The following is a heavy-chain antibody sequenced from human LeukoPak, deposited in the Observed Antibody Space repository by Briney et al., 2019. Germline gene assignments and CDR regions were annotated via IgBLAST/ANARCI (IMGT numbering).Heavy chain of an antibody. V-gene: IGHV4-31*03. D-gene: IGHD1-20*01. CDR1: GGSISRGGYY. CDR3: ARGSGITGTMDY. CDR2: IYYSGST. Sequence: SETLSLTCTVSGGSISRGGYYWSWIRQHPGKGLEWIGYIYYSGSTNYNPSLKSRVTISVDTSKNQFSLKLSSVTAADTAVYYCARGSGITGTMDYWGQGTLVTVSS. J-gene: IGHJ4*02.